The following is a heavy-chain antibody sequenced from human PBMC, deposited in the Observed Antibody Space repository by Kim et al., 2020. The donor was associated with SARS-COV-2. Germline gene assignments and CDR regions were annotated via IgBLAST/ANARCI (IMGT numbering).Heavy chain of an antibody. CDR1: GYTFTSYG. CDR2: ISAYNGNT. J-gene: IGHJ6*02. CDR3: ARDPIYDFWSGYPEGYYYYGMDV. D-gene: IGHD3-3*01. Sequence: ASVKVSCKASGYTFTSYGISWVRQAPGQGLEWMGWISAYNGNTNYAQKLQGRVTMTTDTSTSTAYMELRSLRSDDTAVYYCARDPIYDFWSGYPEGYYYYGMDVWGQGTTVTVSS. V-gene: IGHV1-18*01.